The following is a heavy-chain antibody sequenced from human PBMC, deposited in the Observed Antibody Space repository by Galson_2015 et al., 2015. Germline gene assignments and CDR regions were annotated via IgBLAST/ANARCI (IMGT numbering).Heavy chain of an antibody. CDR3: TRELVPKDYFDY. D-gene: IGHD6-13*01. Sequence: ETLSLTCNVSGGSISSYYWSWIRQPPGKGLEWIGYIYYSGRTNYNPSLKSRVTISVDTSKNQFSLKLSSVTAADTAVYYCTRELVPKDYFDYWGQGTLVTVSS. CDR2: IYYSGRT. CDR1: GGSISSYY. V-gene: IGHV4-59*01. J-gene: IGHJ4*02.